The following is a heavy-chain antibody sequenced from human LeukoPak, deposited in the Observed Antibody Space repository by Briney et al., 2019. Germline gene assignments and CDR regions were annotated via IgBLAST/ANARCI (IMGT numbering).Heavy chain of an antibody. J-gene: IGHJ4*02. CDR3: ARGYSGYNYVY. CDR2: IHYSGII. CDR1: GGSISRSSYY. Sequence: KTSETLSLTCTVSGGSISRSSYYWGCIRQPLGKGLEWIGSIHYSGIIYYNPSLKSRVTISVDTSKNHFSLKLSSVTAADTAVYYCARGYSGYNYVYWGQGTLVTVSS. V-gene: IGHV4-39*02. D-gene: IGHD5-12*01.